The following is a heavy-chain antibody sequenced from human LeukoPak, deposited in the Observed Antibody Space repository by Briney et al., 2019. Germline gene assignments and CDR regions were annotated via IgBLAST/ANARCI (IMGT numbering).Heavy chain of an antibody. J-gene: IGHJ3*01. CDR3: ATPFDSRSYLDAFDV. CDR1: GYTLTSYG. D-gene: IGHD1-26*01. CDR2: IIPMYGTT. V-gene: IGHV1-69*13. Sequence: ASVKVSCKASGYTLTSYGISWVRQAPGEGLEWMGGIIPMYGTTNYAEKFQGRVTIIADESTSTAYMELSSLRSEDTAVYYCATPFDSRSYLDAFDVWGQGTMVTVSS.